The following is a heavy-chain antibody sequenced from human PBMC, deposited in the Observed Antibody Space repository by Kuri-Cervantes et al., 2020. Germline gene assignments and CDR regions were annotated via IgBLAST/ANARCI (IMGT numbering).Heavy chain of an antibody. D-gene: IGHD3-10*01. V-gene: IGHV3-30*18. CDR3: AKDRTMLRDMDV. CDR1: GFTVSSNY. Sequence: GGSLRLSCAASGFTVSSNYMSWVRQAPGKGLEWVAVISYDGSNKYYADSVKGRFTISRDNSKNTLYLQMNSLRAEDTAVYYCAKDRTMLRDMDVWGQGTTVPSP. CDR2: ISYDGSNK. J-gene: IGHJ6*02.